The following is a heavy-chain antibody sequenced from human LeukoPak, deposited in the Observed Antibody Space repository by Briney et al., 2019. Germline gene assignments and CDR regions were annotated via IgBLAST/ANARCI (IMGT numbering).Heavy chain of an antibody. D-gene: IGHD2-15*01. J-gene: IGHJ4*02. Sequence: GGSLRLSCAASGFSCSYYAIHWVRQAPGKGLEWVAVISYDESYKYYADSVKGRFTVSRDNSKNTVYLQMNSLRAEDTAVYYCARGGYCSGGSCYASHWGQGTLVTVSS. CDR2: ISYDESYK. CDR3: ARGGYCSGGSCYASH. V-gene: IGHV3-30-3*01. CDR1: GFSCSYYA.